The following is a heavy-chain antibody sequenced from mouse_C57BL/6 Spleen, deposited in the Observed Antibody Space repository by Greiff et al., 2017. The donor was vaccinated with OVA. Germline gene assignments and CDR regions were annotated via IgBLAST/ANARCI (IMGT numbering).Heavy chain of an antibody. V-gene: IGHV5-17*01. CDR3: EMSPYYYFDY. J-gene: IGHJ2*01. CDR2: ISSGSSTI. CDR1: GFTFSDYG. Sequence: EVMLVESGGGLVKPGGSLKLSCAASGFTFSDYGMHWVRQAPEKGLEWVAYISSGSSTIYDADTVKGRFTIARDNAKNTLFLQLPSLRSEDAAMYYSEMSPYYYFDYWGQGTTLTVSA.